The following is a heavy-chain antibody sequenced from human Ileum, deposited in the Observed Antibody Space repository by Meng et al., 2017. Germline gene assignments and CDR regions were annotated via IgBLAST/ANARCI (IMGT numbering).Heavy chain of an antibody. J-gene: IGHJ3*02. V-gene: IGHV3-48*03. Sequence: GESLKISCAASGFTFSSCEMNWVRQAPGKGLEWVSYISSSGSSMHYADSVKGRFTISRDNAKNSLYLQMNSLRAEDTAVYYCAREYSSSSGRAFDIWGQGTMVTVSS. CDR1: GFTFSSCE. CDR2: ISSSGSSM. CDR3: AREYSSSSGRAFDI. D-gene: IGHD6-6*01.